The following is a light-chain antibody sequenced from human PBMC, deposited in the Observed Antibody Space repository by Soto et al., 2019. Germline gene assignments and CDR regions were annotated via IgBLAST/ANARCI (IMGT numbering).Light chain of an antibody. V-gene: IGKV3-15*01. CDR1: QSVSSN. CDR2: GAS. J-gene: IGKJ1*01. CDR3: QQYRT. Sequence: EIVLTQSPVTLSVSPGERATLSCRASQSVSSNLAWYQQKPGQAPRLLIYGASTRANGVPARFSGGGSGTEFTLTISRLKSEDFALYSCQQYRTFGQGTKVEIK.